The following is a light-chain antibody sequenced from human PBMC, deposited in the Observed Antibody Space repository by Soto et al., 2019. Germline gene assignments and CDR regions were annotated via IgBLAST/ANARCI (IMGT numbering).Light chain of an antibody. CDR2: GAS. CDR1: QGISNS. V-gene: IGKV1D-16*01. J-gene: IGKJ5*01. CDR3: HQYQSYPIT. Sequence: THMTHSPSSLSSSVRDTVTITCRASQGISNSLAWFQQKPEKAPKSLIYGASSLQSGVPLRFSASGSGTDFTLTISSLQPEDFATYYCHQYQSYPITFGQGTRLEI.